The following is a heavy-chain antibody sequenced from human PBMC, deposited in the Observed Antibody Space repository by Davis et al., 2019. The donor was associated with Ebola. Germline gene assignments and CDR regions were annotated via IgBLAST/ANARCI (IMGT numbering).Heavy chain of an antibody. J-gene: IGHJ4*02. V-gene: IGHV3-21*01. CDR1: GFTFSTYS. CDR3: AKGVRLDY. Sequence: GGSLRLSCAASGFTFSTYSMSWVRQAPGKGLEWVSSISSDSDYIYYADSAKGRFTISRDNAKNSLYLQMNSLRAEDTAVYYCAKGVRLDYWGQGTLVTVSS. D-gene: IGHD4-17*01. CDR2: ISSDSDYI.